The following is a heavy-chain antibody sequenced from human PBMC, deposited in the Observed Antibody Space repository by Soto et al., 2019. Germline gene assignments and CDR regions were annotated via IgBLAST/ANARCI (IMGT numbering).Heavy chain of an antibody. CDR2: IRVNNGDT. J-gene: IGHJ6*01. V-gene: IGHV1-18*01. Sequence: VKRSCKAAGYTFTKAGFSRVRQAPGQGLEWVGWIRVNNGDTHYAQKLQGGVTMTTDTSTSTAFMELRSLRADDTAVYYCANGIRVTVSVSAFWG. CDR1: GYTFTKAG. CDR3: ANGIRVTVSVSAF. D-gene: IGHD2-21*01.